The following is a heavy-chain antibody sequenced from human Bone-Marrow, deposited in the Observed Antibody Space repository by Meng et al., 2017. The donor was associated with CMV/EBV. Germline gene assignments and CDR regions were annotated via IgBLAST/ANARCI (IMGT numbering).Heavy chain of an antibody. V-gene: IGHV1-2*02. CDR2: INPNSGGT. CDR3: ARYNIVGATTGYYFDY. CDR1: GYTFTGYY. Sequence: SGYTFTGYYRHWVRQAPGQGLEWMGWINPNSGGTNYAQKFQGRVTMTRDTSISTAYMELSRLRSDDTAVYYCARYNIVGATTGYYFDYWGQGTLVTVSS. J-gene: IGHJ4*02. D-gene: IGHD1-26*01.